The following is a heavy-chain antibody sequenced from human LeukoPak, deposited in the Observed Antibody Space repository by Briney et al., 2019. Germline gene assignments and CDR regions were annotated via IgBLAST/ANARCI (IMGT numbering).Heavy chain of an antibody. J-gene: IGHJ5*02. CDR2: ITTDGSGT. Sequence: PGGSLRLSCADSGFTFDRYWMHWVRQPPGKGLSWVSHITTDGSGTSYADSVKGRFTISRDNAKKTLYLQMNSLRAEDTAVYYCARETKYFYDPWGQGTLVTVSS. D-gene: IGHD3-3*01. V-gene: IGHV3-74*01. CDR3: ARETKYFYDP. CDR1: GFTFDRYW.